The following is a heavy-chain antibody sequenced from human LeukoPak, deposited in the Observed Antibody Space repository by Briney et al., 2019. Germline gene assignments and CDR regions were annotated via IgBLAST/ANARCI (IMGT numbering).Heavy chain of an antibody. CDR3: ARVDPRTGYSSGWYEGIYYGMDV. J-gene: IGHJ6*02. CDR2: TYYRSKWYS. CDR1: GDSVSSNSAA. D-gene: IGHD6-19*01. V-gene: IGHV6-1*01. Sequence: SQTLSLTCVISGDSVSSNSAAWNWIRQSPSRGLEWLGRTYYRSKWYSYSAVSVKSRIIINPDTSKNQFSLQLNSVTPEDTAVYYCARVDPRTGYSSGWYEGIYYGMDVWGQGTTVTVSS.